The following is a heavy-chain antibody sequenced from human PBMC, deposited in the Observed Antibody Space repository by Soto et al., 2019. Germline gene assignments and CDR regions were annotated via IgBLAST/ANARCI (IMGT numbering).Heavy chain of an antibody. CDR1: GYTFTSYA. J-gene: IGHJ3*02. D-gene: IGHD2-15*01. V-gene: IGHV1-3*01. Sequence: EASVKVSCKASGYTFTSYAMHWVRQAPGQRLEWMGWINAGNGNTKYSQKFQGRVTITRDTSASTAYMELSSLRSEDTAVYYCASGARYCSGGSCYYVDAFDIWGQGTMVTVSS. CDR2: INAGNGNT. CDR3: ASGARYCSGGSCYYVDAFDI.